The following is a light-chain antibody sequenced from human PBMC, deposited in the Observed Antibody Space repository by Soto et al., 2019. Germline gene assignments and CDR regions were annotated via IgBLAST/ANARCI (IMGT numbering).Light chain of an antibody. CDR3: QSYDNTLSGVV. V-gene: IGLV1-40*01. CDR1: SSNIGAGYD. J-gene: IGLJ2*01. Sequence: QPVLTQPPSVSGAPGQRVTISCTGSSSNIGAGYDVHWYLHLPGTAPKLLIFGNSHRPSGVPDRFSASKSGTSASLAITGLQAEDEADYYCQSYDNTLSGVVFGGGTQLTV. CDR2: GNS.